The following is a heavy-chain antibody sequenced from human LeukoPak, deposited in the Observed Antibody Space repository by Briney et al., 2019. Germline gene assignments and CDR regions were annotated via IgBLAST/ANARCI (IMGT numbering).Heavy chain of an antibody. CDR3: ARVGRSLSGSHYYFDY. D-gene: IGHD1-26*01. V-gene: IGHV4-61*02. Sequence: SETLSLTCTVSGGSISSGSYYWSWIRQPAGKGLEWIGRIYTSGSTNYNPSLKSRVTMSVDTSKNQFSLKLSSVTAADTAVYYCARVGRSLSGSHYYFDYWGQGTLVTVSS. CDR1: GGSISSGSYY. CDR2: IYTSGST. J-gene: IGHJ4*02.